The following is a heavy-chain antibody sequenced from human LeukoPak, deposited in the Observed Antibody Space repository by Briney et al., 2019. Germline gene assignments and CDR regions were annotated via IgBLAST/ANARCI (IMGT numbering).Heavy chain of an antibody. Sequence: GGSLRLSCAASGFTVSSNYMSWVRQAPGKGLEWVSVIYSGGSTYYADSVKGRFTISRDNSKNTLYLQMNSLRAEDTAVYYCARGTAYDFWSDWGQGTLVTVSS. CDR3: ARGTAYDFWSD. CDR1: GFTVSSNY. V-gene: IGHV3-53*01. J-gene: IGHJ4*02. CDR2: IYSGGST. D-gene: IGHD3-3*01.